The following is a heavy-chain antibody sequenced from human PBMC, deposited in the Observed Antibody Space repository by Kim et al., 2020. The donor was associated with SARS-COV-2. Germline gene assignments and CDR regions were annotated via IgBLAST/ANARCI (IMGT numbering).Heavy chain of an antibody. CDR3: ARDLAAAGTHGMDV. CDR2: IYHSGST. CDR1: GGSISSSNW. J-gene: IGHJ6*02. V-gene: IGHV4-4*02. D-gene: IGHD6-13*01. Sequence: SETLSLTCAVSGGSISSSNWWSWVRQPPGKGLEWIGEIYHSGSTNYNPSLKSRVTISVDKSKNQFSLKLSSVTAADTAVYYCARDLAAAGTHGMDVWGQGTTVTVSS.